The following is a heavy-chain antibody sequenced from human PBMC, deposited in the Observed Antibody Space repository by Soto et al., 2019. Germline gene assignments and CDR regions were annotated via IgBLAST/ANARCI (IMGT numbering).Heavy chain of an antibody. CDR1: GFTFSSYG. D-gene: IGHD3-10*01. CDR3: AKDKYFGESDYYYGPDV. Sequence: GGSLRLSCAASGFTFSSYGMHWVRQAPGKGLEWVAVISYDGSNEYYADSVKGRFTISRDNSKNTLYVQMNSLRAEDTAVYYCAKDKYFGESDYYYGPDVWGQGTTVTVSS. V-gene: IGHV3-30*18. CDR2: ISYDGSNE. J-gene: IGHJ6*02.